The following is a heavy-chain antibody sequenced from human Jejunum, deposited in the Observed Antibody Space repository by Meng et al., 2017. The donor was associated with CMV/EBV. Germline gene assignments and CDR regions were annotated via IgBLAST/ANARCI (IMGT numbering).Heavy chain of an antibody. CDR3: ARGEGVPPGE. CDR1: GFSVSDSY. J-gene: IGHJ4*02. CDR2: MHSGGDT. Sequence: EGEVVWSGGGVGQRGGSLRLSCAVSGFSVSDSYMNWVRQAPEKGLEWVSVMHSGGDTYYAESVKGRFTISRDDSKNTIYLQMNNLKTEDTALYYCARGEGVPPGEWGQGTLVTVSS. V-gene: IGHV3-66*01. D-gene: IGHD3-10*01.